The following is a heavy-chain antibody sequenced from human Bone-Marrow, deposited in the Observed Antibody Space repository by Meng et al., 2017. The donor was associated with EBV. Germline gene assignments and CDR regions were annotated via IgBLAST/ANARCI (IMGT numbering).Heavy chain of an antibody. J-gene: IGHJ4*02. V-gene: IGHV1-2*06. CDR2: INPNSGAT. D-gene: IGHD2-2*03. Sequence: QVQLVQSGTEVKKPGASVTASCKASGYTFTDYSIHWVRQSPGQEFEWVGRINPNSGATNYAQKFQGRVTMTTDTSVNTAYMDLTRLRPDDTALYYCARGSGYCSSTSCYADYWGQGTLVTVSS. CDR1: GYTFTDYS. CDR3: ARGSGYCSSTSCYADY.